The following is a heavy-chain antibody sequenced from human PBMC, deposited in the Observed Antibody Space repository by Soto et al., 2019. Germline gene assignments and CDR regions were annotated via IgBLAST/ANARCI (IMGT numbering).Heavy chain of an antibody. CDR2: IYSSGNT. D-gene: IGHD3-22*01. CDR3: ARGGGWLPDL. CDR1: GDSMTSYY. Sequence: QVQLQESGPGLVKSSETLSLTCTVSGDSMTSYYWTWIRQSPGKGLEWIGYIYSSGNTNYNPSLKSRVTISVDTFNNQFSLKLTSMTAADSAVYYCARGGGWLPDLWGQGTLVTVST. J-gene: IGHJ4*02. V-gene: IGHV4-59*01.